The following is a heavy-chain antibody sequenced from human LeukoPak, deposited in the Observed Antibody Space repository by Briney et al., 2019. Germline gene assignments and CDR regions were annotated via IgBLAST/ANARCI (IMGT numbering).Heavy chain of an antibody. V-gene: IGHV4-61*01. CDR2: IYYSGST. D-gene: IGHD3-10*01. CDR3: AREYCYGSGSYPYFDY. J-gene: IGHJ4*02. Sequence: PSETLSLTCSVSGGSVSSGSYYWSWIRQPPGKGLEWIGYIYYSGSTNYNPSLKRRVTISVDTSKNQFSLKLSSVTAADTAVYYCAREYCYGSGSYPYFDYWGQGTLVTVSS. CDR1: GGSVSSGSYY.